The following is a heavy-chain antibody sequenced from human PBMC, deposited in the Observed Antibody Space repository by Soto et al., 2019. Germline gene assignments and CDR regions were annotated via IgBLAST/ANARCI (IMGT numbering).Heavy chain of an antibody. CDR3: AKDIVRSAGTPNQPNY. CDR2: IKSKTDGGTT. D-gene: IGHD1-1*01. Sequence: GGSLRLSCAASGFTFSNAWMSWVRQAPGKGLEWVGRIKSKTDGGTTDYAAPVKGRFTISRDDSKNTLYLQMNSLKTEDTAVYYXAKDIVRSAGTPNQPNYWGQGTLVTVSS. V-gene: IGHV3-15*01. J-gene: IGHJ4*02. CDR1: GFTFSNAW.